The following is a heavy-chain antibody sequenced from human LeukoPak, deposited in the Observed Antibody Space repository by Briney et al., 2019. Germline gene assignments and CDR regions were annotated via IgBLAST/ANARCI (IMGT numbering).Heavy chain of an antibody. Sequence: GGSLRLSCAASGFTFSSYAMSWVRQAPGKGLEWVSAISGSGDATFYTDSVKGRFTFSGDNSRNALYLQMNSLRAEDTAVYYCAKVKDISGYQHFDYWGQGTLVTVSS. CDR2: ISGSGDAT. J-gene: IGHJ4*02. V-gene: IGHV3-23*01. CDR3: AKVKDISGYQHFDY. D-gene: IGHD3-22*01. CDR1: GFTFSSYA.